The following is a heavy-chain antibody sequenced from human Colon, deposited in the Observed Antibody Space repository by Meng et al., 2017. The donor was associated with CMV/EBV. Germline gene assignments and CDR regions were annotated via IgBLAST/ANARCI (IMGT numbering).Heavy chain of an antibody. J-gene: IGHJ4*02. V-gene: IGHV4-61*01. CDR2: VYYTGST. CDR1: GGSVKSGSDY. D-gene: IGHD2-21*02. Sequence: GSLRLSCNVSGGSVKSGSDYWSWLRQPPGKGLEWIGHVYYTGSTNYNPSLRGRVTMSMDTSKNQFSLMLNSVTAADTAVYYCARGKTMYGVTYYFDSWGLGTLVTVSS. CDR3: ARGKTMYGVTYYFDS.